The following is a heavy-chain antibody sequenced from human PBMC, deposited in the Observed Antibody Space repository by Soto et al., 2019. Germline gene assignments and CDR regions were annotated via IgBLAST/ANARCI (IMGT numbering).Heavy chain of an antibody. CDR1: RFTFSSYS. Sequence: GGALRLSCAASRFTFSSYSMNWVRQAPGKGLEWVSSISSRGSYIYYADSVRGRFTLSRDNAKNLLYLQMHRLRAADTAVYSCARSPYSSDSSSYYSSWGHGTLVTVSP. D-gene: IGHD3-22*01. CDR2: ISSRGSYI. CDR3: ARSPYSSDSSSYYSS. J-gene: IGHJ1*01. V-gene: IGHV3-21*01.